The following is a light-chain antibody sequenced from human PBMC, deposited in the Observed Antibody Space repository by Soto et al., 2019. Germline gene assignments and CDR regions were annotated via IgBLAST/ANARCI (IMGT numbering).Light chain of an antibody. CDR1: QNIGSY. Sequence: DIQMTQSPSTLSASVGDTVTITCRASQNIGSYLASYQQKPGKAPKLLIYDASSLESGVPSRVSGSGSGTDFILTISSLQPDDFASYYCQQYKSYSLFGQGTTLEIK. CDR2: DAS. J-gene: IGKJ2*01. V-gene: IGKV1-5*01. CDR3: QQYKSYSL.